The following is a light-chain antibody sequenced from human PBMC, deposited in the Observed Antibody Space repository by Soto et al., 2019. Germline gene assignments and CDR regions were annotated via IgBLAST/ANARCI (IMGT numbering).Light chain of an antibody. CDR2: AAT. Sequence: DIQMTQSPFSLSASVGDRVTITCRASQSINSKLNWYQQKPGEVPKLLIYAATSLQSGVPSRFSGSGSGTEFTLTISSLQPDDFATYYCQQYNSYSFGQGTKVDIK. CDR3: QQYNSYS. J-gene: IGKJ1*01. V-gene: IGKV1-5*01. CDR1: QSINSK.